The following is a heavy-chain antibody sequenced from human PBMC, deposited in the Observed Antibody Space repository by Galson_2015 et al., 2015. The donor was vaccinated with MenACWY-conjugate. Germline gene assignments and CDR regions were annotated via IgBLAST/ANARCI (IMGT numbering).Heavy chain of an antibody. CDR2: ISTTGSSI. V-gene: IGHV3-48*04. CDR3: ARGYDYGNYYYYGVDV. Sequence: SLRLSCAVSGFTCGTYSMNWVRPAPGKGLGWVWYISTTGSSIYYADSVKGRFTISRDNAKDSLYLQMTSLRVEDTALYYCARGYDYGNYYYYGVDVWVRGTTSTASS. D-gene: IGHD5-12*01. CDR1: GFTCGTYS. J-gene: IGHJ6*02.